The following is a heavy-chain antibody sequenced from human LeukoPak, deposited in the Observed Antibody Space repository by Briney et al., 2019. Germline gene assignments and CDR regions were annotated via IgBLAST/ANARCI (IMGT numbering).Heavy chain of an antibody. Sequence: SETLSLTCAVYGGSFSGYYWSWIRQPPGKGLEWIGEINHSGSTNYNPSLKSRVTISVDTSKNQFSLKLSSVTAADTAVYYCARETAGDFWTGFDYWGQGTLVTVSS. J-gene: IGHJ4*02. CDR3: ARETAGDFWTGFDY. V-gene: IGHV4-34*01. D-gene: IGHD3-3*01. CDR2: INHSGST. CDR1: GGSFSGYY.